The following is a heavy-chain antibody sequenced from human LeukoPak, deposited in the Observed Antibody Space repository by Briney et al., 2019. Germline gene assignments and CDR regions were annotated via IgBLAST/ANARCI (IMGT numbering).Heavy chain of an antibody. CDR3: AREKITIFGVVTRNFDY. Sequence: ASVKVSCKASGYTFTGYYMHWVRQAPGQGLEWMGWINPNSGGTNYAQKFQGRVTMTRDTSVSTAYMELSRLRSDDTAVYYCAREKITIFGVVTRNFDYWGQGTLVTVSS. CDR1: GYTFTGYY. D-gene: IGHD3-3*01. V-gene: IGHV1-2*02. CDR2: INPNSGGT. J-gene: IGHJ4*02.